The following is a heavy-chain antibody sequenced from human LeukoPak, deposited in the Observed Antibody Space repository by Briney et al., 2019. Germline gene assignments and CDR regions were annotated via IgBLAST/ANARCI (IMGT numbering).Heavy chain of an antibody. CDR2: IYYSGST. V-gene: IGHV4-39*01. CDR1: GGSISSSSYY. D-gene: IGHD4-17*01. J-gene: IGHJ4*02. CDR3: ARHHDYGDYYFDY. Sequence: PSETLSLACTVSGGSISSSSYYWGWIRQPPGKGLEWIGSIYYSGSTYYNPSLKSRVTISVDTSKNQFSLKLSSVTAADTAVHYCARHHDYGDYYFDYWGQGTLVTVSS.